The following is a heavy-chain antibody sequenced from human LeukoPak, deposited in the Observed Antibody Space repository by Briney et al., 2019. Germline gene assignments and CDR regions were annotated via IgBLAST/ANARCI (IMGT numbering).Heavy chain of an antibody. J-gene: IGHJ4*02. V-gene: IGHV1-46*01. D-gene: IGHD3-10*01. CDR3: ATNYYGSGSYYAYFDY. Sequence: ASVKVSCKASGYTFTSYYMHWVRQAPGQGLEWMGIINPSGGSTSYAQKFQGRVTMTRDTSISTAYMELSRLRSDDTAVYYCATNYYGSGSYYAYFDYWGQGTLVTVSS. CDR2: INPSGGST. CDR1: GYTFTSYY.